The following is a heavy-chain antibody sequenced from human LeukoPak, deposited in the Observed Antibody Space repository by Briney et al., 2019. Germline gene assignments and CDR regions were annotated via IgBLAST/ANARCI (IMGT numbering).Heavy chain of an antibody. CDR2: IYYSGST. D-gene: IGHD5-18*01. Sequence: SETLSLTCTVSGGSISSYYWSWIRQPPGKGLEWIGYIYYSGSTNYNPSLKSRVTISVDTSKNQFSLKLSSVTAADTAVYYCARGYSYEIDYWGQGTLLTVSS. V-gene: IGHV4-59*01. CDR3: ARGYSYEIDY. CDR1: GGSISSYY. J-gene: IGHJ4*02.